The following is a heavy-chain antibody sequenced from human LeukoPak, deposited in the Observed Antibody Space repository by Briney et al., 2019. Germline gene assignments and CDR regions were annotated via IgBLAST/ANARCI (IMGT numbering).Heavy chain of an antibody. CDR2: ISSSGSTT. CDR3: ARKGVYSSEPFDY. Sequence: PGGSLRLSCAASGFTFSDYYMSWIRQAPGKGLEWVSHISSSGSTTYYADSVKGRFTISRDNAKNSLYLQMNSLRAEDTAVYYCARKGVYSSEPFDYWGQGTLVTVSS. V-gene: IGHV3-11*01. CDR1: GFTFSDYY. D-gene: IGHD6-19*01. J-gene: IGHJ4*02.